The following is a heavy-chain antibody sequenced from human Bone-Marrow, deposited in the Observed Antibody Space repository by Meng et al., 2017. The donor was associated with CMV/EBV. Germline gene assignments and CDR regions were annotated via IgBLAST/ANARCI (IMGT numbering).Heavy chain of an antibody. CDR3: AKDTNGNLDY. CDR1: GFTFSSYE. J-gene: IGHJ4*02. V-gene: IGHV3-33*06. CDR2: IWYDGSNK. Sequence: GGSLRLSCAASGFTFSSYEMNWVRQAPGKGLEWVAVIWYDGSNKYYADSVKGRFTISRDNSKNTLYLQMNSLRAEDTAVYYCAKDTNGNLDYWGQGTLVTVSS. D-gene: IGHD4-23*01.